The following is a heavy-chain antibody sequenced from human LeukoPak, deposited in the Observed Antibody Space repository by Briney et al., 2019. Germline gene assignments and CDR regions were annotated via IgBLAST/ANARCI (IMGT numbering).Heavy chain of an antibody. CDR3: TKGRGI. J-gene: IGHJ4*02. CDR1: GFTFGSYD. Sequence: GGSLRLSCAASGFTFGSYDMLWVRQPTGKGLEWVSLIGTTGDTFYPGSVKGRFTISRENAKNSLYLQMNSLRAGDTAVYYCTKGRGIWGQGTLVTVSS. CDR2: IGTTGDT. V-gene: IGHV3-13*01. D-gene: IGHD3-10*01.